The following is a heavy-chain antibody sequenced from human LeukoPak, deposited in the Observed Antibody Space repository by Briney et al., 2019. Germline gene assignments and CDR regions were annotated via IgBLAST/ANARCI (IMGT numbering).Heavy chain of an antibody. V-gene: IGHV1-2*02. D-gene: IGHD3-22*01. CDR1: GYTFTGYY. CDR3: ARGGRPRTYYYDSSGYPNY. Sequence: GSVKVSCKASGYTFTGYYMHWVRQATGQGLEWMGWINPNSGVTNYAQKFQGRVTMTRDTSISTAYMELSRLRSDDTAVYYCARGGRPRTYYYDSSGYPNYWGQGTLVTVSS. CDR2: INPNSGVT. J-gene: IGHJ4*02.